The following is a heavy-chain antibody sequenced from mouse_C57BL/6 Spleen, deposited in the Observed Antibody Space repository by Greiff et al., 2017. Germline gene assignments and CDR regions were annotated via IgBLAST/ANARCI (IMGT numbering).Heavy chain of an antibody. D-gene: IGHD2-4*01. CDR1: GYTFTSYW. V-gene: IGHV1-69*01. Sequence: VQLQQPGAELVMPGASVKLSCKASGYTFTSYWMHWVKQRPGQGLEWIGEIDPSDRYTNYNQKFKGKSTLTVDKSSSTAYMQLSSLTSEDSAVYYGARGYDYDGAWFAYWGQGTLVTVAA. CDR3: ARGYDYDGAWFAY. J-gene: IGHJ3*01. CDR2: IDPSDRYT.